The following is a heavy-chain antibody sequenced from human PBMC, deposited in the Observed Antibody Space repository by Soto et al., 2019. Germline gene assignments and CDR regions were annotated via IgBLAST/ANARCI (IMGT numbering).Heavy chain of an antibody. V-gene: IGHV6-1*01. CDR2: TYYRSKWYN. D-gene: IGHD3-16*01. Sequence: SQTLSLTCAISGDSVSSNSAAWNWIRQSPSRGLEWLGRTYYRSKWYNDYAVSVKSRITINPDTSKNQFSLQLNSVTPEDTAVYYCARDSRQRGGDGYYYYYGMDVWGQGTTVTVFS. CDR3: ARDSRQRGGDGYYYYYGMDV. J-gene: IGHJ6*02. CDR1: GDSVSSNSAA.